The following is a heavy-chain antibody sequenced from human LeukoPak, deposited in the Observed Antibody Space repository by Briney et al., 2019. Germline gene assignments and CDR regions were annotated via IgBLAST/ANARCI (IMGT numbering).Heavy chain of an antibody. D-gene: IGHD5-18*01. CDR3: ARAGYSYGNNPLYYYYGMDV. V-gene: IGHV1-46*01. J-gene: IGHJ6*02. Sequence: ASVMVSCKASGYTFTSYYMHWVRQAPGQGLEWMGIINPSGGSTSYAQKFQGRVTMTRDTSTSTVYMELSSLRSEDTAVYYCARAGYSYGNNPLYYYYGMDVWGQGTTVTVSS. CDR1: GYTFTSYY. CDR2: INPSGGST.